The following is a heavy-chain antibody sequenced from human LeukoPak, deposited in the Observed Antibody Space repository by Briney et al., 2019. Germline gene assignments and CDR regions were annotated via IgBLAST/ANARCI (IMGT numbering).Heavy chain of an antibody. J-gene: IGHJ4*02. V-gene: IGHV3-53*01. CDR3: AKDHYWSIDY. CDR1: GFTVSSNY. D-gene: IGHD3-3*01. CDR2: LYSDGTT. Sequence: GGSLRLSCAASGFTVSSNYMSWVRQAPGKGLEWVSVLYSDGTTYYADSVKGRFTISRDIAKNTLYLRMNSLRAEDTGVYYCAKDHYWSIDYWGRGTLVTVSS.